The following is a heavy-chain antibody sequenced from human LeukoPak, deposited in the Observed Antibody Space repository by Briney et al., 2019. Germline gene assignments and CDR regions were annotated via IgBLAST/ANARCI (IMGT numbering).Heavy chain of an antibody. CDR3: AKSNGYGLIDI. CDR1: GGSISTYY. D-gene: IGHD3-10*01. J-gene: IGHJ3*02. Sequence: SETLSLTCTVSGGSISTYYLSWIRQPAGKGLEWIGRIYTSGSTHYNPSLKSRVTMSVDTSKNQFSLKLSSVTAADTAVYYCAKSNGYGLIDIWGQGTMVTVSS. V-gene: IGHV4-4*07. CDR2: IYTSGST.